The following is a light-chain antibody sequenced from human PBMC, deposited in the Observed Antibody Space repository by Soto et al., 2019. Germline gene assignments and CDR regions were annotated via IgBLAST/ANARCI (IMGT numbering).Light chain of an antibody. J-gene: IGLJ2*01. CDR2: DVS. CDR3: CSYAGSYTFVV. Sequence: SALTQPRSVSGSPGQAVTISCTGTSNDIGGYNYVSWYQQHPDKAPTLMIFDVSQRPSGVPDRFSGSKSGNTASLTISGLPAEDEADYYCCSYAGSYTFVVFGGGTKLTVL. CDR1: SNDIGGYNY. V-gene: IGLV2-11*01.